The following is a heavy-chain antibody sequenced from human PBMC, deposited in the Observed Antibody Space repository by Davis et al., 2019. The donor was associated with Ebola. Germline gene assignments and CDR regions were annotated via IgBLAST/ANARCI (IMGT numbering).Heavy chain of an antibody. CDR3: ARGGWRHYYFDY. CDR2: INAGNGNT. Sequence: ASVKISCKASGYTFTSYAMHWVRQAPGQRLEWMGWINAGNGNTKYSQKFQGRVTITRDTSASTAYMELSSLRSENTAVYYCARGGWRHYYFDYWGQGTLVTVSS. J-gene: IGHJ4*02. V-gene: IGHV1-3*01. CDR1: GYTFTSYA. D-gene: IGHD6-19*01.